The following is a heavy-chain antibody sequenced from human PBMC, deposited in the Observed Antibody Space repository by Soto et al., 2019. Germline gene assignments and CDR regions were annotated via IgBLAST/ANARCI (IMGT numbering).Heavy chain of an antibody. CDR1: GFTFSSYA. CDR3: AKDPRYSSDAFDI. Sequence: EVQLLESGGGLVQPGGSLRLSCAASGFTFSSYAMSWVRQAPGKGLEWVSAISGSGGSTYYADSVKGQFTISRDNSKNTLYLQMNSLRAEDTAVYYCAKDPRYSSDAFDIWGQGTMVTVSS. CDR2: ISGSGGST. V-gene: IGHV3-23*01. D-gene: IGHD6-13*01. J-gene: IGHJ3*02.